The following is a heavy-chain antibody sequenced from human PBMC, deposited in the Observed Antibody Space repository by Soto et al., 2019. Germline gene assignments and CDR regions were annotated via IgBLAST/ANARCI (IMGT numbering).Heavy chain of an antibody. Sequence: LRLSCAVSGFTFSSYWMHWVRQAPGKGLVWVARINGDGTYIDYADSVKGRFTISRDNAKSTLYLQMNSLRAEDTALYYCARWPPVAGISGFDPWGQGTLVTVSS. V-gene: IGHV3-74*01. CDR1: GFTFSSYW. J-gene: IGHJ5*02. CDR2: INGDGTYI. CDR3: ARWPPVAGISGFDP. D-gene: IGHD6-19*01.